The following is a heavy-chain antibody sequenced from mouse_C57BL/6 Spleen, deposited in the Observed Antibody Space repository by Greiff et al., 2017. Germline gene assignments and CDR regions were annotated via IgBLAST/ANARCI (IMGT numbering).Heavy chain of an antibody. CDR2: IDPETGGT. CDR3: TRSGYGNYFDY. D-gene: IGHD2-1*01. V-gene: IGHV1-15*01. Sequence: QVQLQQSGAELVRPGASVTLSCKASGYTFTDYEMHWMKQTPVHGLEWIGAIDPETGGTAYNQKFKGKAILTADKSSSTAYMELRSLTSEDSAVYYCTRSGYGNYFDYWGQGTTLTVSS. J-gene: IGHJ2*01. CDR1: GYTFTDYE.